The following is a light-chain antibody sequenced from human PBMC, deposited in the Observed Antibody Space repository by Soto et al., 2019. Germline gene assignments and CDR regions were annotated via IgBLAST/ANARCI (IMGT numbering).Light chain of an antibody. J-gene: IGKJ2*01. CDR2: GTS. CDR3: QHYGSSPPDT. Sequence: EIVLTQSPGTLSLSLGERATLSCRASQSVSSKYVAWYQQKPGQAPSLLIYGTSNRAADVPDRFSATGSGTDFSLTISRLQHEDFAVYYCQHYGSSPPDTFGQGTKLEIK. V-gene: IGKV3-20*01. CDR1: QSVSSKY.